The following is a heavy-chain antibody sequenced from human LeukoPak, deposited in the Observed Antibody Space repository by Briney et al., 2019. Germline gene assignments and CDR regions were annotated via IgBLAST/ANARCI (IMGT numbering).Heavy chain of an antibody. CDR3: ARGLGYYDILPGCNWFAP. V-gene: IGHV4-4*07. D-gene: IGHD3-9*01. CDR2: IYTRGST. CDR1: GGSISNYY. Sequence: SETLSLTCTVSGGSISNYYWSWIRQPAGKGLEWIGRIYTRGSTNYNPSLKSRVTMSVDTSKNQFSLKLSSVTAADTAVYYCARGLGYYDILPGCNWFAPWAQETLVTVS. J-gene: IGHJ5*02.